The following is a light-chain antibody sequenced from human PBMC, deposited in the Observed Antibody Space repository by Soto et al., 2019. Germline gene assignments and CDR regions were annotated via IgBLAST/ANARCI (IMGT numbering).Light chain of an antibody. Sequence: EIVMTQSPGTLSLSPGEIATLSCRASQSVSSRLAWYQQKPGQAPRLLISGASSRATGIPDRFSGSGSGTDFTLTISRLEPEDFAVYFCQQYDYLITFGQGTRLEIK. CDR3: QQYDYLIT. J-gene: IGKJ5*01. CDR1: QSVSSR. V-gene: IGKV3-20*01. CDR2: GAS.